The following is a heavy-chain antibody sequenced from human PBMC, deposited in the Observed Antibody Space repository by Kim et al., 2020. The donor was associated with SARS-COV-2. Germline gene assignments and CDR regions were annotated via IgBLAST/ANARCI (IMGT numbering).Heavy chain of an antibody. CDR3: AKSPSYIAARPEYFQH. Sequence: GGSLRLSCAASGFTFSSYGMHWVRQAPGKGLEWVAVISYDGSNKYYADSVKGRFTISRDNSKNTLYLQMNSLRAEDTAVYYCAKSPSYIAARPEYFQHWG. D-gene: IGHD6-6*01. V-gene: IGHV3-30*18. J-gene: IGHJ1*01. CDR1: GFTFSSYG. CDR2: ISYDGSNK.